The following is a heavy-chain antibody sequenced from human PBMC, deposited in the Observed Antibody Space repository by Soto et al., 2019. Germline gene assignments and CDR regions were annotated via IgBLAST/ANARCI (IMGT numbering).Heavy chain of an antibody. CDR3: ARGGWNLFDY. CDR1: GGSISSYY. Sequence: QVQLQESGPGLVKPSETLSLTCTVSGGSISSYYWSWIRQPPGKGLEWIGYIYYSGSTNYNPSLRRRVTISVDTSKNQSSLKLSSVTAADTAVYYCARGGWNLFDYWGQGTLVTVSS. V-gene: IGHV4-59*01. D-gene: IGHD6-19*01. CDR2: IYYSGST. J-gene: IGHJ4*02.